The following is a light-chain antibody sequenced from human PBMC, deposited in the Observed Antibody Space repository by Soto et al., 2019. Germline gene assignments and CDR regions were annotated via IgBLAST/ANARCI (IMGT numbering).Light chain of an antibody. V-gene: IGLV4-60*02. CDR2: LEGSGSY. CDR3: ETWDSDTRV. CDR1: SGHSSYI. Sequence: QSVLTQSSSASASLGSSVKLTCTVSSGHSSYIIAWHQQQPGKAPRYLMKLEGSGSYNKGSGVPDRFSGSGSGADRYLTISNLQFEDEADYYCETWDSDTRVFGGGTKLTVL. J-gene: IGLJ3*02.